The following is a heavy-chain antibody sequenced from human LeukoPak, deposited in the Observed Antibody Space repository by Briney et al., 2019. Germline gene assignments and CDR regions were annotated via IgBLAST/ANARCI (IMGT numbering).Heavy chain of an antibody. J-gene: IGHJ4*02. CDR1: GFTFSSYA. V-gene: IGHV3-21*06. Sequence: GGSLRLSCAASGFTFSSYAMNWVRQARGQGLEWVSSISGSSSDIYYADSVKGRFTISRDNAKNSMFLQMNNLRAEDTAIYYCARRGYHDSSGYDYWGQGTLVTVSS. CDR2: ISGSSSDI. CDR3: ARRGYHDSSGYDY. D-gene: IGHD3-22*01.